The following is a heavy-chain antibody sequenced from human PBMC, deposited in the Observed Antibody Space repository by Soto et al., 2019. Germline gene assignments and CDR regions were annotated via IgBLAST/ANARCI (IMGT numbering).Heavy chain of an antibody. J-gene: IGHJ6*03. CDR2: LSSSASSI. Sequence: EVQLVESGGGLVQPGGSLRLSCEASGFTFSAHSMNWVRQAPGKGLEWISYLSSSASSIKYADSVEGRFTISRDNPKKEPYLPMSSLRAGATAVYYCARDWTGCRSGRCSYDCLMDAWGKETTVTVPS. CDR3: ARDWTGCRSGRCSYDCLMDA. D-gene: IGHD5-18*01. V-gene: IGHV3-48*01. CDR1: GFTFSAHS.